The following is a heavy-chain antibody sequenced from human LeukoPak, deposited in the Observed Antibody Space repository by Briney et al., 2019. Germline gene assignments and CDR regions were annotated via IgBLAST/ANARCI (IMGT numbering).Heavy chain of an antibody. CDR1: GFTFSNYA. V-gene: IGHV3-23*01. J-gene: IGHJ4*02. CDR3: AKGPPNNSQGYLDY. D-gene: IGHD1-14*01. Sequence: PGVSLRLSCTASGFTFSNYAMTWVRQAPGKGREWVSAISRSGVHTYYADSVKGRFTISRDNSKNTLYLQMNSLRAEDTAVYSCAKGPPNNSQGYLDYWGQGTLVTVSS. CDR2: ISRSGVHT.